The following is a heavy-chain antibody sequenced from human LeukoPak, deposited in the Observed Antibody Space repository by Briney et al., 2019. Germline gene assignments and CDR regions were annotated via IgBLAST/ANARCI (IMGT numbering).Heavy chain of an antibody. D-gene: IGHD5-24*01. V-gene: IGHV3-11*01. J-gene: IGHJ4*02. CDR1: GFTFSDYY. CDR3: ARKSRDGYNWVDY. CDR2: ISSSGSTI. Sequence: GGSLRLSCAASGFTFSDYYMSWIRQAPGKGLEWVSYISSSGSTIYYADSVKGRFTIFRDNAKNSLYLQMNSLRAEDTAVYYCARKSRDGYNWVDYWGQGTLVTVSS.